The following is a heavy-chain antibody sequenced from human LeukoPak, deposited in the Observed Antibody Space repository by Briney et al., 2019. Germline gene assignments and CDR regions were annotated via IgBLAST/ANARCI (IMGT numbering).Heavy chain of an antibody. CDR1: GGTFSSYA. D-gene: IGHD3-3*01. Sequence: ASVKVSCKASGGTFSSYAISWVRQAPGQGLEWMGGIIPIFGTANYAQKFQGRVTITTDESTSTAYMELSIRRSEDAAVYYCAREATIFVVVSVYWGQGTLVTVSA. CDR3: AREATIFVVVSVY. V-gene: IGHV1-69*05. J-gene: IGHJ4*02. CDR2: IIPIFGTA.